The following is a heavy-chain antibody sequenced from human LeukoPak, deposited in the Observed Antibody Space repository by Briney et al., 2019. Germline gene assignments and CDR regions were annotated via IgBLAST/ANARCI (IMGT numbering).Heavy chain of an antibody. CDR1: GFTVSSNY. J-gene: IGHJ3*02. V-gene: IGHV3-53*01. Sequence: GGSLRLSCAASGFTVSSNYMSWVRQAPGKGLEWVSVIYSGGSTYYADSVKGRFTISRDNSKNSLYLHMNSLRAEDTAVYYCARDSGYNAFDIWGQGTMVAVSS. D-gene: IGHD5-12*01. CDR2: IYSGGST. CDR3: ARDSGYNAFDI.